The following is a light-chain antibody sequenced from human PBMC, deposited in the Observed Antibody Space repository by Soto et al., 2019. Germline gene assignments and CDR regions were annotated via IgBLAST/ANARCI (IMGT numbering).Light chain of an antibody. V-gene: IGLV2-8*01. Sequence: QSALTQPPSASGSPGQSVTISCTGTDGDVGGYDYVSWYQQHPGKAPRLMIYEVTKRPSGVPDRFSGSNSGNTASLTVSGLQAEDEADYYCSAYVCTTTFFGGGTKLTVL. CDR1: DGDVGGYDY. J-gene: IGLJ2*01. CDR2: EVT. CDR3: SAYVCTTTF.